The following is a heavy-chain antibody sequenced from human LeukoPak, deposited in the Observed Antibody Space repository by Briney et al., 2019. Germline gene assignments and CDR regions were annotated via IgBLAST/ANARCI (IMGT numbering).Heavy chain of an antibody. CDR2: IYYSGST. D-gene: IGHD6-19*01. V-gene: IGHV4-39*01. CDR1: GGSISSSSYY. Sequence: SETLSRTCTVSGGSISSSSYYWGWIRQPPGKGLEWIGSIYYSGSTYYNPSLKSRVTISVDTSKNQFSLKLSSVTAADTAVYYCARHRTGSSGWYGGPYYFDYWGQGTLVTVSS. J-gene: IGHJ4*02. CDR3: ARHRTGSSGWYGGPYYFDY.